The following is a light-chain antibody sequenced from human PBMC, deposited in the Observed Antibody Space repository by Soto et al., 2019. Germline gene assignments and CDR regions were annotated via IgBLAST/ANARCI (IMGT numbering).Light chain of an antibody. CDR2: GAS. Sequence: EIVMTQSPANLSVSPGERATLSCRASQSVSSNLAWYQQKPGQGTRLLIYGASTRATSIPARFSGSGSGTEFTLTINSLQSEDFAVYYCQQYNQWPPYTFGQGTKLEIK. J-gene: IGKJ2*01. CDR3: QQYNQWPPYT. V-gene: IGKV3-15*01. CDR1: QSVSSN.